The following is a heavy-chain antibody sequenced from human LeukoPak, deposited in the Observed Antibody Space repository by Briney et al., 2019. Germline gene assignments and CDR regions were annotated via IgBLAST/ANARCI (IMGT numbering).Heavy chain of an antibody. CDR2: VWYDGRNK. J-gene: IGHJ4*02. CDR3: ARDKATAATGLLDD. D-gene: IGHD6-13*01. V-gene: IGHV3-33*01. CDR1: GFTFSSYG. Sequence: GSLRLSCAVSGFTFSSYGMHWVRQAPGKGLEWVAVVWYDGRNKYYADSVKGRFTISRDNSKNTLYLQMNSLRAEDTAVYYCARDKATAATGLLDDWGQGTLVTVSS.